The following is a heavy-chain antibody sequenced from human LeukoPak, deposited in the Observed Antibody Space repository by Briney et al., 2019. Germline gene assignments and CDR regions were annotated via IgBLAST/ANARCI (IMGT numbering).Heavy chain of an antibody. CDR2: ISNGGYAA. D-gene: IGHD3-10*02. Sequence: GGSLRLSCVASGYNFSPYWMSWVRQTPGKGLEWVASISNGGYAAYYVDSVRGRFTISRDDAKNSLFLQMNGLGADDTAVYYCTRENYVPDSWGQGTLVTVSS. J-gene: IGHJ5*02. CDR1: GYNFSPYW. CDR3: TRENYVPDS. V-gene: IGHV3-7*03.